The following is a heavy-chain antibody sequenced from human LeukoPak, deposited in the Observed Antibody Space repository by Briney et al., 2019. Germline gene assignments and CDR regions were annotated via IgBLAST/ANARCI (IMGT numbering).Heavy chain of an antibody. CDR3: ASQDFETSYYGLDPENWFDP. V-gene: IGHV4-39*01. D-gene: IGHD3-10*01. CDR2: IYYSGST. Sequence: KPSETLSLTCTVSGGSISSSSFYWGWIRQPPGKGLEWIGRIYYSGSTYYNPSLKSRVTISVDTSKNQFSLKLSSVTAADTAMYYCASQDFETSYYGLDPENWFDPWGQGTLVTVSS. J-gene: IGHJ5*02. CDR1: GGSISSSSFY.